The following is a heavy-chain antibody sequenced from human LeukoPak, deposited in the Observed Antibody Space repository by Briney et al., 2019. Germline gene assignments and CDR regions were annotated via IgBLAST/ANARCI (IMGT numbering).Heavy chain of an antibody. CDR3: ARDRLPLYYYYGMDV. J-gene: IGHJ6*02. CDR1: GYTFTSYG. Sequence: GASVKVSCKASGYTFTSYGISWVRQAPGQGLEWMGWISAYNGNTNYAQKFQGRVTMTTDTSTSTAYMELRSLRSDDTAVCYCARDRLPLYYYYGMDVWGQGTTVVVSS. CDR2: ISAYNGNT. V-gene: IGHV1-18*01. D-gene: IGHD2-15*01.